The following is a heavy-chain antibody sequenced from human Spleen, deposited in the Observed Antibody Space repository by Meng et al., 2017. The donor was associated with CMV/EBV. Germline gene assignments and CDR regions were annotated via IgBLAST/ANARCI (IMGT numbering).Heavy chain of an antibody. CDR2: IWYDGSNK. D-gene: IGHD6-13*01. V-gene: IGHV3-33*01. J-gene: IGHJ4*02. CDR1: GFSFSRYG. Sequence: ASGFSFSRYGMHWVRQAPGKGLEWVALIWYDGSNKDYAETVKGRFTISRDNSKNMLYLQVNSLRVEDTAVYFCARDPSGIAAGKLDYWGQGTLVTVSS. CDR3: ARDPSGIAAGKLDY.